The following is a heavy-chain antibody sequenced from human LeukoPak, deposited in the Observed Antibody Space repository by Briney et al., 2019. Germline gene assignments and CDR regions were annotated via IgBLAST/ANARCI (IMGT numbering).Heavy chain of an antibody. CDR2: ISSSGSAI. CDR3: ARDRRAFDI. Sequence: GGSLRLSCAASGFTFSSYWMSWVRQAPGKGLEWVSYISSSGSAIYYADSVKGRFTISRDNAKNSLYLQMNSLRAEDTAVYYCARDRRAFDIWGQGTMVTVSS. J-gene: IGHJ3*02. V-gene: IGHV3-48*04. CDR1: GFTFSSYW.